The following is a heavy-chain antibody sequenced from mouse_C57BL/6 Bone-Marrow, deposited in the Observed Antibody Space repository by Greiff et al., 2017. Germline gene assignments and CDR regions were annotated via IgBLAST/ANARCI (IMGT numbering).Heavy chain of an antibody. Sequence: EVMLVESGGDLVKPGGSLKLSCAASGFTFSSYGMSWVRQTPDKRLEWVATISSGGSYTYYPDSVKGRFTIASDNAKNTLYLQMSSLKSEDTAMYYGARHGGTTVVPYYFDYWGQGTTLTVSS. J-gene: IGHJ2*01. CDR1: GFTFSSYG. CDR2: ISSGGSYT. CDR3: ARHGGTTVVPYYFDY. V-gene: IGHV5-6*01. D-gene: IGHD1-1*01.